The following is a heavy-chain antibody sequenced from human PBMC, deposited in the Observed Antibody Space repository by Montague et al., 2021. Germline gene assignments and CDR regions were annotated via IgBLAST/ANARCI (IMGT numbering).Heavy chain of an antibody. J-gene: IGHJ6*02. CDR2: IYYSGST. Sequence: SETLSLTCTVSGGSISSSSYYWGWIRQPQGKGLEWIGSIYYSGSTYYNPSLESRVTISVDTSKNQFSLKLSSVTAADTAVYYCARHVIGNYGMDVWGQGTTVTVSS. V-gene: IGHV4-39*01. CDR1: GGSISSSSYY. D-gene: IGHD3-16*02. CDR3: ARHVIGNYGMDV.